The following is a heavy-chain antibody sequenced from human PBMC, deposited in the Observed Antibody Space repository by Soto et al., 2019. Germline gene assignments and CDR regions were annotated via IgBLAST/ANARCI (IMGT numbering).Heavy chain of an antibody. CDR2: IYYSGST. CDR1: GASISSYY. J-gene: IGHJ4*02. D-gene: IGHD1-20*01. V-gene: IGHV4-59*01. Sequence: SETLSLTCTVSGASISSYYWSWIRQSPGKGLEWIGNIYYSGSTIYNPSLESRVTMSVDAPKNQFSLKLNSVTAADTAIYYCARYNWSYSLVFWGQGTLVTVSS. CDR3: ARYNWSYSLVF.